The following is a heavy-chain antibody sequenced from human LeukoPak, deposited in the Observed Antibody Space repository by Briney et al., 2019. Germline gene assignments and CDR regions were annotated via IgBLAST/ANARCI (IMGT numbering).Heavy chain of an antibody. CDR1: GYTFTSYD. CDR2: MNLNSGNT. D-gene: IGHD3-10*01. V-gene: IGHV1-8*03. Sequence: ASVKVSCKASGYTFTSYDINWVRQATGQGLEWMGWMNLNSGNTGYAQKFQGRVTITRNTSISTAYMELSSLRSEDTAVYYCARGLPGDYYYYYYMDVWGKGTTVTVSS. CDR3: ARGLPGDYYYYYYMDV. J-gene: IGHJ6*03.